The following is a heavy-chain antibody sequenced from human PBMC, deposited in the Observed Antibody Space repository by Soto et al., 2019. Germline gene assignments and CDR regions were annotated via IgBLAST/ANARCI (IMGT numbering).Heavy chain of an antibody. D-gene: IGHD2-15*01. V-gene: IGHV4-61*01. CDR2: IYYSGST. CDR1: GGSVSSGSYY. J-gene: IGHJ6*02. CDR3: ARVAPTRSPGMDV. Sequence: QVQLQESGPGLVKPSETLSLTCTVSGGSVSSGSYYWSWIRQPPGKGLEWIGYIYYSGSTNYNPSLKSRVTISVDTSKNQFSLKLSSVTAADTAVYYCARVAPTRSPGMDVWGQGTTVTVSS.